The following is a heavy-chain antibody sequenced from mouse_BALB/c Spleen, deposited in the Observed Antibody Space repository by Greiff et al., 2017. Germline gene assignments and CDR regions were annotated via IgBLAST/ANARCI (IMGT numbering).Heavy chain of an antibody. CDR1: GFTFSSFG. J-gene: IGHJ2*01. D-gene: IGHD1-1*01. V-gene: IGHV5-17*02. CDR2: ISSGSSTI. Sequence: EVKLVESGGGLVQPGGSRKLSCAASGFTFSSFGMHWVRQAPEKGLEWVAYISSGSSTIYYADTVKGRFTISRDNPKNTLFLQMTSLRSEDTAMYYCARSGRDYFDYWGQGTTLTVSS. CDR3: ARSGRDYFDY.